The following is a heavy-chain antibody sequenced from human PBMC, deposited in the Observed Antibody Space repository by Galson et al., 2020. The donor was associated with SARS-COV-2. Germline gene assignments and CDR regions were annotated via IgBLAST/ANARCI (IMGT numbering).Heavy chain of an antibody. J-gene: IGHJ6*02. CDR2: ISYDGSNK. Sequence: GGSLRLSCAASGFTFSSYAMHWVRQAPGKGLEWVAVISYDGSNKYYADSVKGRFTISRDNSKNTLYLQMNSLRAEDTAVYYCARDIRYYDMLTGYSTSRSEYYYYGMDVWGQGTTVTVAS. CDR1: GFTFSSYA. D-gene: IGHD3-9*01. CDR3: ARDIRYYDMLTGYSTSRSEYYYYGMDV. V-gene: IGHV3-30-3*01.